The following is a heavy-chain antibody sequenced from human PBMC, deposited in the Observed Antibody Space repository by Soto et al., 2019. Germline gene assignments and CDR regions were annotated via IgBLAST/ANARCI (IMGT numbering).Heavy chain of an antibody. J-gene: IGHJ4*02. CDR2: IIPILGTA. V-gene: IGHV1-69*13. CDR1: GGTFSSYA. D-gene: IGHD3-22*01. Sequence: GASVKVSCKASGGTFSSYAISWVRQAPGQGLEWMGGIIPILGTANYAQKFQGRVTITADESTSTAYMELSSLRSEDTAVYYCARAVQKEYYYDSSGYRFDYWGQGTLVTV. CDR3: ARAVQKEYYYDSSGYRFDY.